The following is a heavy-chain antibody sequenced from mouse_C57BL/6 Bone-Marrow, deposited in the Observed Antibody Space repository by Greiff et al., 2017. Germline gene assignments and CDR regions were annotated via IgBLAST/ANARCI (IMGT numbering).Heavy chain of an antibody. V-gene: IGHV1-54*01. D-gene: IGHD4-1*01. CDR1: GYAFTNYL. Sequence: QVQLKESGAELVRPGTSVKVSCKASGYAFTNYLIEWVKQRPGQGLEWIGVINPGSGGTNYNEKFKGKATLTADKSSSTAYMQLSSLTSEDSAVYFCARSKNGDSLFAYWGQGTLVTVSA. J-gene: IGHJ3*01. CDR3: ARSKNGDSLFAY. CDR2: INPGSGGT.